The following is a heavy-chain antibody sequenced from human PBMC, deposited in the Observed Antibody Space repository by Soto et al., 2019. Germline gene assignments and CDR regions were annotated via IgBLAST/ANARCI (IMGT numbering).Heavy chain of an antibody. Sequence: GASVKVSCKASGYTFTSYGSSWVRQAPGQGLEWMGWISAYNGNTNYAQKLQGRVTMTTDTSTSTAYMELRSLRSDDTAVYYCARKGCSSTSCYVRKTGYYYYYMDVWGKGTTVTVSS. J-gene: IGHJ6*03. CDR3: ARKGCSSTSCYVRKTGYYYYYMDV. D-gene: IGHD2-2*01. CDR2: ISAYNGNT. CDR1: GYTFTSYG. V-gene: IGHV1-18*01.